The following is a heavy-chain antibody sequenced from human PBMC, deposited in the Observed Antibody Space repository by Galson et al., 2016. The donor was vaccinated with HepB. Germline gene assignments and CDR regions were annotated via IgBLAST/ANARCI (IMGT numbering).Heavy chain of an antibody. J-gene: IGHJ4*02. CDR2: IWTDGSNK. CDR1: AFTFSNYG. CDR3: AKSKGGVWSYYFDY. Sequence: SLRLSCAASAFTFSNYGMHWVRQAPGKGLEWVAGIWTDGSNKYYGDSVKDRFTISRDNSKNTLYLQMNSLRAEDTAVYYCAKSKGGVWSYYFDYWGQGTLVTVSS. V-gene: IGHV3-33*06. D-gene: IGHD6-19*01.